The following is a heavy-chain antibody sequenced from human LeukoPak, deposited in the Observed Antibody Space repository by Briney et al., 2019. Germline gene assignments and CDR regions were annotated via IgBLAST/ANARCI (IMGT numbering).Heavy chain of an antibody. V-gene: IGHV4-39*01. CDR3: AREKQQLSAFDI. CDR1: GGSISSSSYY. Sequence: SETLSLTCTVSGGSISSSSYYWGWIRQPPGKGLEWIGSIYYSGSTYYNPSLKSRVTISVDTSKNQFSLKLSSVTAADTAVYYCAREKQQLSAFDIWGQGTMVTVSS. CDR2: IYYSGST. D-gene: IGHD6-13*01. J-gene: IGHJ3*02.